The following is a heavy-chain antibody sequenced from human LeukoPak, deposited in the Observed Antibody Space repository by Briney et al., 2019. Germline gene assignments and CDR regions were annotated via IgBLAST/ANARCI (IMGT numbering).Heavy chain of an antibody. CDR2: IIPIFGTA. CDR3: ARDYPSDIAARPFSDYYYMDV. D-gene: IGHD6-6*01. Sequence: SVKVSCKASGGTFSSYAISWVRQAPGQGLEWMGGIIPIFGTANYAQKFQGRVTITADESTSTAYMELSSLRSEDTAVYYCARDYPSDIAARPFSDYYYMDVWGKGTTVTVSS. V-gene: IGHV1-69*01. CDR1: GGTFSSYA. J-gene: IGHJ6*03.